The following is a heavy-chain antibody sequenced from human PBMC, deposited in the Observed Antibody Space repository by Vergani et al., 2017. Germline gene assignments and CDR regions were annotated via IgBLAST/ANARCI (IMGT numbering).Heavy chain of an antibody. D-gene: IGHD1/OR15-1a*01. V-gene: IGHV3-48*04. CDR3: GRKQSPASLMDKPIDI. Sequence: VESGGGLVLPGGSLRLSCAASGFIFSALSMNWVRQTPGKGLEWLAHISDGGETKMYAESLKGRFTVSRDNTKNLLILQMKTLKVDDTATYYCGRKQSPASLMDKPIDIWGQGTLVTVSS. CDR2: ISDGGETK. J-gene: IGHJ5*02. CDR1: GFIFSALS.